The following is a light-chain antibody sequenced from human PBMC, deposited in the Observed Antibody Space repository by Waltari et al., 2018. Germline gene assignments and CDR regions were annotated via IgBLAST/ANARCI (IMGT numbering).Light chain of an antibody. Sequence: QSALTQPASVSGSPGQSITISCTGTSSDVGSYNLVSWYQQHPGKAPKLMIYDVSNRPSGISYRSSGSKSANTASLTISGLQAEDEADYYCSSYTSSSTLYVFGSGTKVTVL. J-gene: IGLJ1*01. CDR3: SSYTSSSTLYV. V-gene: IGLV2-14*02. CDR2: DVS. CDR1: SSDVGSYNL.